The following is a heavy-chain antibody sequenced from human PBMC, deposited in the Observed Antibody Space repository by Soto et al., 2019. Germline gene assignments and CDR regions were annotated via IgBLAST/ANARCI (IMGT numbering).Heavy chain of an antibody. D-gene: IGHD3-22*01. CDR2: ISYDGSNK. J-gene: IGHJ4*02. Sequence: GGSLRLSCAASGFTFSSYGMHGVRQAPGKGLEWVAVISYDGSNKYYADSVKGRFTISRDNSKNTLYLQMNSLRAEDTAVYYCAKAPGLHYDSSGYQDSWGQGNLVTVSS. CDR1: GFTFSSYG. V-gene: IGHV3-30*18. CDR3: AKAPGLHYDSSGYQDS.